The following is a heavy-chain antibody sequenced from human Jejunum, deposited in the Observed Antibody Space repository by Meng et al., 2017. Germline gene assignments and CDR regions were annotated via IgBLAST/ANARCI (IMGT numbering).Heavy chain of an antibody. CDR3: ARQMDSEYDEGYFFDY. CDR2: AYYSGSS. V-gene: IGHV4-39*01. J-gene: IGHJ4*02. Sequence: QLQLQESGPGLVKPSETLSLSCTVSGGSFSSGSPYWGWIRQSPGKGLEWIGTAYYSGSSYYNPSLRSRVIILVDTSKNQFSLRLSSVTAADTAVYYCARQMDSEYDEGYFFDYWGQGILVTVSS. CDR1: GGSFSSGSPY. D-gene: IGHD2-2*03.